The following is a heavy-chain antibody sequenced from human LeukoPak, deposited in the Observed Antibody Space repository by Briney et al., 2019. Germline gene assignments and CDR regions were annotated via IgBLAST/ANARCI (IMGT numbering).Heavy chain of an antibody. Sequence: KPSETLSLTCAVYGGSFSGYYWSWIRQPPGKGLEWIGEINHSGSTNYNPSLKSRVTISVDTSKNQFSLKLSSVTAADTAVYYCARGSGGPAYYDFWSGYPLFDYWGQGTLVTVSS. CDR1: GGSFSGYY. J-gene: IGHJ4*02. V-gene: IGHV4-34*01. CDR2: INHSGST. CDR3: ARGSGGPAYYDFWSGYPLFDY. D-gene: IGHD3-3*01.